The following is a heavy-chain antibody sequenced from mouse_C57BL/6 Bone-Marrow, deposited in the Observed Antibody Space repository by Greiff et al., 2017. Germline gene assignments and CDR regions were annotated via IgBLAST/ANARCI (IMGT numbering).Heavy chain of an antibody. CDR2: INPNNGGT. CDR1: GYTFTDYY. CDR3: ARSVTTVVPYWYFDV. V-gene: IGHV1-26*01. Sequence: VQLQQSGPELVKPGASVKISCKASGYTFTDYYMNWVKQSHGKSLEWIGDINPNNGGTSYNQKFKGNATLTVDKSSSTAYMELRSLTSEDSAVYYCARSVTTVVPYWYFDVWGTGTTVTVSS. J-gene: IGHJ1*03. D-gene: IGHD1-1*01.